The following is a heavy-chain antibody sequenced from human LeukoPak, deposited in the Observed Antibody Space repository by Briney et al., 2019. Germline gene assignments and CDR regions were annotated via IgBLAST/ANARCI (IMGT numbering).Heavy chain of an antibody. CDR1: GYTFSSYG. D-gene: IGHD6-19*01. CDR3: ARGYLRYSSGWYSGNDAFDI. J-gene: IGHJ3*02. Sequence: GASVKVSCKASGYTFSSYGNSWVRQAPGQGLEWMGGIIPIFGTANYAQKFQGRVTITADESTSTAYMELSSLRSEDTAVYYCARGYLRYSSGWYSGNDAFDIWGQGTMVTVSS. CDR2: IIPIFGTA. V-gene: IGHV1-69*13.